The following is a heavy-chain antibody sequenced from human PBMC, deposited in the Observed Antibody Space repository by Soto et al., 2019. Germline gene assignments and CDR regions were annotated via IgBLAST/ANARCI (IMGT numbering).Heavy chain of an antibody. CDR2: IGPYHGNT. D-gene: IGHD6-19*01. J-gene: IGHJ5*02. CDR1: GYTFISYG. V-gene: IGHV1-18*01. CDR3: ARASSSGWFDP. Sequence: QVQLVQSGAEVKKPGASVKVSCKASGYTFISYGVTWVRQAPGQGLEWMGWIGPYHGNTNYAQKDQGRVTMTTDTATSTAYMELRSLRSDDTAVYYCARASSSGWFDPWGQGTLVTVSS.